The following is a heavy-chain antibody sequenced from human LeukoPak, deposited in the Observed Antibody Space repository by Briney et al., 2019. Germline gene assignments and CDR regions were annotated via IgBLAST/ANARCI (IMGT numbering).Heavy chain of an antibody. CDR3: ARAENLPGIAVAGDPLGFDY. V-gene: IGHV1-18*01. Sequence: ASVKVSCKASGYTFTSYGISWVRQAPGQGLEWMGWISAYNGNTNYAQKRQGRVTMTTDTSTSTAYMELRSLRSDDTAVYYCARAENLPGIAVAGDPLGFDYWGQGTLVTVSS. CDR2: ISAYNGNT. J-gene: IGHJ4*02. D-gene: IGHD6-19*01. CDR1: GYTFTSYG.